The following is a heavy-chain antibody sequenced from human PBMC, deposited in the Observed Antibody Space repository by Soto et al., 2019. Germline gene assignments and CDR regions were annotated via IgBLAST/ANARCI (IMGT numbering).Heavy chain of an antibody. J-gene: IGHJ5*02. CDR3: ARDATSIAAADMTVGYNWFDP. CDR1: GGTFSSYA. D-gene: IGHD6-13*01. Sequence: SVKVSCKASGGTFSSYAISWVRQAPGQGLEWMGGIIPTFGTANYAQKFQGRVTITADESTSTAYMELSSLRSEDTAVYYCARDATSIAAADMTVGYNWFDPWGQGTLVTVSS. V-gene: IGHV1-69*13. CDR2: IIPTFGTA.